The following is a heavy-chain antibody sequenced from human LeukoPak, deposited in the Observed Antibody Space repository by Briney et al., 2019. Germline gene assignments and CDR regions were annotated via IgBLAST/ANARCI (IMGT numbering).Heavy chain of an antibody. CDR2: INHSGST. Sequence: SETLSLTCAVYGESFSGYYWSWIRQPPGKGLEWIGEINHSGSTNYNPSLKSRVTISVDTSKNQFSLKLSSVTAADTAVYYCARGGWSPLYYFDYWGQGTLVTVSS. V-gene: IGHV4-34*01. J-gene: IGHJ4*02. CDR3: ARGGWSPLYYFDY. CDR1: GESFSGYY. D-gene: IGHD6-19*01.